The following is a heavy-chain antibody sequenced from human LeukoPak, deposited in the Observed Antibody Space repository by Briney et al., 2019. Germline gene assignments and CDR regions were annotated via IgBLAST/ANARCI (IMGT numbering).Heavy chain of an antibody. D-gene: IGHD4-17*01. CDR2: TYWKDAK. V-gene: IGHV2-70*11. CDR3: ARSPNFRSGDYGDYFDY. Sequence: SGPALVKPTQTLTLTCTFSGFSLSTTGVCVTWIRQPPGKALEWLARTYWKDAKYYNRSLKTRLTISKDTSKDQVVLTMTNVDPLDTATYYCARSPNFRSGDYGDYFDYWGQGTLVTVSS. J-gene: IGHJ4*02. CDR1: GFSLSTTGVC.